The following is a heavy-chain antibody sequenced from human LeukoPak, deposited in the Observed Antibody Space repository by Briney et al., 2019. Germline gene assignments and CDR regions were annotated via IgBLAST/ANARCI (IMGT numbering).Heavy chain of an antibody. D-gene: IGHD3-3*01. CDR3: ARDLLEWYFDY. Sequence: QPGGSLRLSCAASGFTFSSYAMSWVRQAPGKGLEWGSVIYSGGSTYYADSVKGRFTISSDNSKNTLYLQMNSLRAEDTAVYYCARDLLEWYFDYWGQGTLVTVSS. J-gene: IGHJ4*02. CDR2: IYSGGST. V-gene: IGHV3-66*01. CDR1: GFTFSSYA.